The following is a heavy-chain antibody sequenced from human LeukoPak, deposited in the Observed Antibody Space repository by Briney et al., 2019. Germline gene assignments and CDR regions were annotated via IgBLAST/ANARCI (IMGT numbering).Heavy chain of an antibody. CDR1: GFTFSSYW. Sequence: GGSLRLSCVASGFTFSSYWMAWVRQAPGKGLEWVANIKQDESEKNYVDSVKGRFTISRDNAKNSLFLQMNSLRVEDSAVYYCARDVAGSLDYWGQGTLVTVSS. D-gene: IGHD1-26*01. CDR2: IKQDESEK. J-gene: IGHJ4*02. CDR3: ARDVAGSLDY. V-gene: IGHV3-7*01.